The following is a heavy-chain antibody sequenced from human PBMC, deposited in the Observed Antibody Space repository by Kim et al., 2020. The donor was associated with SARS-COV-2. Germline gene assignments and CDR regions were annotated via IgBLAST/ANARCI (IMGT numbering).Heavy chain of an antibody. CDR3: ARDPPLRNVPFDY. CDR1: GGSFSDYY. Sequence: SETLSLTCAVYGGSFSDYYWSWIRQPPGKELEWIGEMNPSGSPNYNPSLKSRVIISTDTSKNQVSLKLTSVTAADTAVYYCARDPPLRNVPFDYWGQGKLVTVSS. D-gene: IGHD1-1*01. J-gene: IGHJ4*02. V-gene: IGHV4-34*01. CDR2: MNPSGSP.